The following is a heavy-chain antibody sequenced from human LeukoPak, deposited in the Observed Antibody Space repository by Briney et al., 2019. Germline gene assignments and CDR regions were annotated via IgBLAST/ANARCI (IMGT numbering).Heavy chain of an antibody. CDR2: IYYSGST. CDR1: GGSISSYY. V-gene: IGHV4-59*01. D-gene: IGHD3-22*01. CDR3: ARGGYYSSGYNWFDP. Sequence: PSETLSLTCTVSGGSISSYYWSWIRQPPGKGLEWIGYIYYSGSTNYNPSLKSRVTISVDTSKNQFSLKLSSVTAADTAVYYCARGGYYSSGYNWFDPWGQGTLVTVSS. J-gene: IGHJ5*02.